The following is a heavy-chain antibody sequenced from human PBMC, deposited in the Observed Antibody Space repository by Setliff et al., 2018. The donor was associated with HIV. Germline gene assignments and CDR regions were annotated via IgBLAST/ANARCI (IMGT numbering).Heavy chain of an antibody. J-gene: IGHJ4*02. D-gene: IGHD3-16*01. Sequence: SETLSLTCTVSGGSISSTTYYWGWIRQPPGKGLEWIGEINQSGNTNYNPSLKSRVTISVDTSKNQFSLKVSSVTAADTAVYYCAGRRNYDYLWGSYRPGFIYWGQGTLVTVSS. CDR1: GGSISSTTYY. CDR2: INQSGNT. CDR3: AGRRNYDYLWGSYRPGFIY. V-gene: IGHV4-39*07.